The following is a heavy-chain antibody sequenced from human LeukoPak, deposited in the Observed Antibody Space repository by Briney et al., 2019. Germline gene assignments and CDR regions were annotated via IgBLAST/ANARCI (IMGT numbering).Heavy chain of an antibody. J-gene: IGHJ6*02. CDR2: ISSSSSYI. CDR3: ARVPPDCSTTNCLTYYYYHMDV. V-gene: IGHV3-21*01. CDR1: GFTFSSYA. D-gene: IGHD2-2*01. Sequence: GRSLRLSCAASGFTFSSYAMHWVRQAPDKGLEWVSSISSSSSYIYYADSVKGRFTISRDKAKNSLYLQMNSLRAEDTAVYYCARVPPDCSTTNCLTYYYYHMDVWGQGTTVTVSS.